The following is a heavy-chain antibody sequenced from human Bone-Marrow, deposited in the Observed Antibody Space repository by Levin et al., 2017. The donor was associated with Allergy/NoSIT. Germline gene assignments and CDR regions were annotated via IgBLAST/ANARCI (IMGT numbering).Heavy chain of an antibody. V-gene: IGHV3-33*01. CDR3: ASSSAVAGNAFDY. J-gene: IGHJ4*02. CDR1: GFTFSSYG. Sequence: GGSLRLSCAASGFTFSSYGMHWVRQAPGKGLEWVAVIWYDGSNKYYADSVKGRFTISRDNSKNTLYLQMNSLRAEDTAVYYCASSSAVAGNAFDYWGQGTLVTLSS. D-gene: IGHD6-19*01. CDR2: IWYDGSNK.